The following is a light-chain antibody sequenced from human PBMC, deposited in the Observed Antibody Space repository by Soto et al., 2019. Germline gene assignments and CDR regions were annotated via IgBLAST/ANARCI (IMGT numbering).Light chain of an antibody. V-gene: IGKV3-20*01. Sequence: EMVLTQSPGTLSLSPGERATLSCRASQSVSTSYLAWYQQKPGQAPRLLMYGASRRATGIPDRFSGSGSGTDFTLTITRLEPEDFAVYFCQQYGSPWTFGQGTKVEIK. CDR3: QQYGSPWT. CDR2: GAS. CDR1: QSVSTSY. J-gene: IGKJ1*01.